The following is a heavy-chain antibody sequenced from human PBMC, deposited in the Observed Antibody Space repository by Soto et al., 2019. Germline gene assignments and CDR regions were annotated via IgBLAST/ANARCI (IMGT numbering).Heavy chain of an antibody. V-gene: IGHV3-15*01. CDR1: GFTFSNAW. Sequence: GGSLRLSCAASGFTFSNAWMSWVRQAPGKGLEWVGRIKSKTDGGTTDYAAPVKGRFTISRDDSKNTLYLQMNSLKTEDTAVYYCHRDIAVVPAPGKATDVWGKGTTVTVSS. J-gene: IGHJ6*04. CDR3: HRDIAVVPAPGKATDV. CDR2: IKSKTDGGTT. D-gene: IGHD2-2*01.